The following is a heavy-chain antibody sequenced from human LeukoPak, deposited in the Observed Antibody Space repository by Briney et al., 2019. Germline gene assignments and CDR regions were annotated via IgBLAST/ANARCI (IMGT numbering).Heavy chain of an antibody. V-gene: IGHV1-24*01. CDR2: FDPEDGET. J-gene: IGHJ5*02. Sequence: ASVKVSCKVSGYTLTELSVHWVRQAPGKGLEWMGGFDPEDGETIYAQKFQGRVTMTEDTSTDTAYMELSSLRSEDTAVYYCATWYYDFWSGYGNWFDPWGQGTLVTVSS. CDR3: ATWYYDFWSGYGNWFDP. CDR1: GYTLTELS. D-gene: IGHD3-3*01.